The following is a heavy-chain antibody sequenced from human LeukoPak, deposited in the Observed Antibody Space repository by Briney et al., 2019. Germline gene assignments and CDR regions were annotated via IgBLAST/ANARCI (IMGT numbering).Heavy chain of an antibody. J-gene: IGHJ5*02. CDR2: MNPNSGNT. V-gene: IGHV1-8*01. D-gene: IGHD3-22*01. CDR1: GYTFTSYD. CDR3: AKVDYYDSSGNWFDP. Sequence: ASVKVSCKASGYTFTSYDINWVRQATGQGLEWMGWMNPNSGNTGHAQKFQGRVTMTRNTSISTAYMELSSLRSEDTAVYYCAKVDYYDSSGNWFDPWGLGTLVTVSS.